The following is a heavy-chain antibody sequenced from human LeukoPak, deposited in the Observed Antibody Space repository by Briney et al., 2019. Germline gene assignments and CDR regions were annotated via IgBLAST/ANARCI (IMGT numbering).Heavy chain of an antibody. D-gene: IGHD5-12*01. V-gene: IGHV3-21*01. CDR3: ARGNPLDSGYDYGIDY. J-gene: IGHJ4*02. Sequence: KSGGSLRLSCAASGFTFSSYSMNWVRQAPGKGLEWVSSISSSSSYIYYADSVKGRFTISRDNAKNSLYLQMNSLRAEDTAVYYCARGNPLDSGYDYGIDYWGQGTLVTVSS. CDR2: ISSSSSYI. CDR1: GFTFSSYS.